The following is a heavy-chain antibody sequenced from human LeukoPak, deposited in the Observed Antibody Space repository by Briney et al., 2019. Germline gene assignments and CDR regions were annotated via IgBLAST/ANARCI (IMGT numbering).Heavy chain of an antibody. Sequence: GGSLRLSCAASGFTLDDYGMSWVRQAPGKGLEWVSGINWNGCSTGYADSVKGRFTISRDNAKNSLYLQMNSLRAEDTALYHCARAVYYDFWSGSPDDAFDIWGQGTMVTVSS. CDR3: ARAVYYDFWSGSPDDAFDI. J-gene: IGHJ3*02. CDR1: GFTLDDYG. D-gene: IGHD3-3*01. V-gene: IGHV3-20*01. CDR2: INWNGCST.